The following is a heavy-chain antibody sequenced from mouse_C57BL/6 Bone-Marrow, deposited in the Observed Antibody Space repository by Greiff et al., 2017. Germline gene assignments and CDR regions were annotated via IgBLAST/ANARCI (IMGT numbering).Heavy chain of an antibody. CDR1: GCTFTDYY. V-gene: IGHV1-76*01. D-gene: IGHD1-1*01. Sequence: QVHVKQSGAELVRPGASVKLSCKASGCTFTDYYINWVKQRPGQGLEWIARIYPGSGNTYYNEKFKGKATLTAEKSSSTAYMQLSSLTSEDSAVYFCARFGYYGSSPYYFDYWGQGTTLTVSS. J-gene: IGHJ2*01. CDR3: ARFGYYGSSPYYFDY. CDR2: IYPGSGNT.